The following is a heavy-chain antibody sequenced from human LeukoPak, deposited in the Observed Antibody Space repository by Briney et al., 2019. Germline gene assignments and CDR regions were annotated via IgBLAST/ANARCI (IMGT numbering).Heavy chain of an antibody. CDR2: IYVSGST. V-gene: IGHV4-59*01. CDR3: ARDRPYCSSTSCLNDAFDI. J-gene: IGHJ3*02. CDR1: GGSIGSYY. D-gene: IGHD2-2*01. Sequence: SETLSLTCTVSGGSIGSYYWSWIRQPPGKGLEWIGFIYVSGSTNYNPSLKSRVTISVDTSKNQFSLKLSSVTAADTAVYYCARDRPYCSSTSCLNDAFDIWGQGTMVTVSS.